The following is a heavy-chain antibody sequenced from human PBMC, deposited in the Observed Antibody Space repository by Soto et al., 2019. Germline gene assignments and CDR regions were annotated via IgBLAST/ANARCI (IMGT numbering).Heavy chain of an antibody. J-gene: IGHJ4*02. D-gene: IGHD3-10*01. CDR2: FDPEDGET. V-gene: IGHV1-24*01. CDR1: GYTLTELS. Sequence: ASVKVSCKVCGYTLTELSMHWVRQAPGKGLEWMGGFDPEDGETIYAQKFQGRVTMTEDTSTDTAYMELSSLRSEDTAVYYCATWFSFTVDSAGLGYWGQGILLTVSS. CDR3: ATWFSFTVDSAGLGY.